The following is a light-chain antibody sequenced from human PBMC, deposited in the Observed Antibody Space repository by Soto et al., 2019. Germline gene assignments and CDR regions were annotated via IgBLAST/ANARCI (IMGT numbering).Light chain of an antibody. V-gene: IGKV3-15*01. CDR2: RAS. CDR3: QQYNNWPIT. CDR1: QSVGTL. Sequence: EVVLTQSPATLSVSPGERAILSCWASQSVGTLLAWYQQKPGQAPRLLIYRASTRATNIPARFSGSGSGTEFSLTINSLQSEDFAVYYCQQYNNWPITFGQGTRLEIK. J-gene: IGKJ5*01.